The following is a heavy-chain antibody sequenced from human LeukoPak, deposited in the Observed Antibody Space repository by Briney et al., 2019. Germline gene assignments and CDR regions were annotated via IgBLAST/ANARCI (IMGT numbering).Heavy chain of an antibody. V-gene: IGHV1-2*02. D-gene: IGHD5-12*01. CDR2: INPNSGGT. CDR1: GYTFTGYY. Sequence: ASVKVSCKASGYTFTGYYMHWVRQAPGQGLEWMEWINPNSGGTNYAQKFQARVTMTRDTSISTAYMELSRLRSDDTAVYYCARGGYSGYDWGANWFDPWGQGTLVTVSS. J-gene: IGHJ5*02. CDR3: ARGGYSGYDWGANWFDP.